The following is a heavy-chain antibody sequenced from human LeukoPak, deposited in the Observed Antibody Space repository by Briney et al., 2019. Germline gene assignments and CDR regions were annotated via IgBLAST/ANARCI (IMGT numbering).Heavy chain of an antibody. J-gene: IGHJ4*02. V-gene: IGHV3-23*01. CDR1: GFTFSSFA. D-gene: IGHD2-15*01. CDR3: AKATKAVVVDNFFDQ. CDR2: ISANGGGT. Sequence: GGTLRLSCAASGFTFSSFAMSWVRQGPGKGLELVSVISANGGGTYYANSVNGRFTISRDNSKNTLHLQMKSLRAEDAAVYYCAKATKAVVVDNFFDQWGQGTLVTVSS.